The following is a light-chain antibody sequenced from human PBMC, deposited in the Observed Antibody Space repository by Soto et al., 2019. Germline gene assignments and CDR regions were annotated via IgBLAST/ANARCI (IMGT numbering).Light chain of an antibody. CDR3: QSYDTRLGDWV. J-gene: IGLJ3*02. Sequence: QSVLTQPPSVSGAPGQTVTISCSGSDSNIGAGYDLHWYQQVPGTAPKLLIHSNYLRASGVPDRFSASKSVTSASLAIIGLQADDEADYYCQSYDTRLGDWVVGGGTKVTV. CDR2: SNY. V-gene: IGLV1-40*01. CDR1: DSNIGAGYD.